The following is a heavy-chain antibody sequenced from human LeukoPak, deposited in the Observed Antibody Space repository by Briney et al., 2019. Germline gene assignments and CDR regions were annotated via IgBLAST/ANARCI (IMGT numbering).Heavy chain of an antibody. J-gene: IGHJ4*02. CDR3: AHRLVEGPTFDY. V-gene: IGHV2-5*02. Sequence: ESGPTLVNPTQTLTLTCTFSGFSLSTSGVGVGWIRQPPGKALEWLALIYWDDDKRYSPSLKSRLTITKDTSENQVVLIMTNMDPVDTATYYCAHRLVEGPTFDYWGQGTLVTVSS. CDR1: GFSLSTSGVG. CDR2: IYWDDDK. D-gene: IGHD4-17*01.